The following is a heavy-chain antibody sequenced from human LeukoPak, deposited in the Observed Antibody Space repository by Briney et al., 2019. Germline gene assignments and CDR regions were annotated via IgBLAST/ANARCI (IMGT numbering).Heavy chain of an antibody. J-gene: IGHJ6*02. Sequence: GGSLRLSCAASGFTFSSYWMSWVRQAPGKGLEWVANIKQDGSEKYYVDSVKGRFTISRDNAKNSLYLQMNSLRAEDTAVYYCASVPRYYYGSGSSPYGMDVWGQGTTVTVSS. V-gene: IGHV3-7*01. CDR2: IKQDGSEK. CDR1: GFTFSSYW. CDR3: ASVPRYYYGSGSSPYGMDV. D-gene: IGHD3-10*01.